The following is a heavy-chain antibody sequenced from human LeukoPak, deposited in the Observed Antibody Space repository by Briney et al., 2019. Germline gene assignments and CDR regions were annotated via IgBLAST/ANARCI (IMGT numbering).Heavy chain of an antibody. CDR2: IDPSDSYT. J-gene: IGHJ3*02. CDR1: GYSFTSYW. D-gene: IGHD1-26*01. V-gene: IGHV5-10-1*01. Sequence: GESLKISCKGSGYSFTSYWISWVRQMPGKGLEWMGRIDPSDSYTNYSPSFQGHVTISADKSISTAYLQWSSLKASDTAMYYCASTTIVGATGSAFDIWGQGTMVTVSS. CDR3: ASTTIVGATGSAFDI.